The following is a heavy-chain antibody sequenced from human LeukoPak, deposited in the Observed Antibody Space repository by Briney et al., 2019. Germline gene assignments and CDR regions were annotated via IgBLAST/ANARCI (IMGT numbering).Heavy chain of an antibody. CDR2: LYYGESS. J-gene: IGHJ4*02. CDR1: GGPISFISSSTYY. Sequence: PSETLSLTCTVSGGPISFISSSTYYWGWIRQAPGKGLEWIGSLYYGESSHYNPSLKSRATLSVDTSNNQFSLKLTSVTAADAAVYFCARQLPTAAADTRGYFDYWGQGTVVTVSS. CDR3: ARQLPTAAADTRGYFDY. D-gene: IGHD6-25*01. V-gene: IGHV4-39*01.